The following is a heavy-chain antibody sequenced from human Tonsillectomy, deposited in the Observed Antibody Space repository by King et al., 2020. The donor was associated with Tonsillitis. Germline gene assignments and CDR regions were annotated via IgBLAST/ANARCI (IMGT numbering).Heavy chain of an antibody. D-gene: IGHD3-10*01. CDR3: ARGMTFFDY. Sequence: VQLQESGPGLVKPSETLSLTCTVSGGSVNGYYWTWIRQPPGNGMEWIGYMSYSGTTNYNPSLKSRVTISVDTSKNQVSLKLNSVTAADTAVYYCARGMTFFDYWGQGTLVTVSS. CDR1: GGSVNGYY. CDR2: MSYSGTT. V-gene: IGHV4-59*02. J-gene: IGHJ4*02.